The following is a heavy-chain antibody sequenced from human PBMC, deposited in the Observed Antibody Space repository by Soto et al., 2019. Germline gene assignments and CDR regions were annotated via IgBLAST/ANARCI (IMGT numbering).Heavy chain of an antibody. CDR1: GYTLTTYG. D-gene: IGHD3-22*01. CDR3: ARGPTDYYDNSGDYFLDY. J-gene: IGHJ4*02. Sequence: QVQLVQSGAEVKKPGASVKVSCKASGYTLTTYGMSWVRQAPGQGLAWLGWISTYYGNTKYAERLQGRVTMTTDTTTSTAYMELRSLRSDDTAVYYCARGPTDYYDNSGDYFLDYWGQGTLVTVSS. CDR2: ISTYYGNT. V-gene: IGHV1-18*01.